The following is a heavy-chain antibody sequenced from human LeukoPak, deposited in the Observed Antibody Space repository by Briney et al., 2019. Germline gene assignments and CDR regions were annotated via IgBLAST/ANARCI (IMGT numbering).Heavy chain of an antibody. CDR3: ARDLDDILTGYYLGGKAVKRGDDY. D-gene: IGHD3-9*01. J-gene: IGHJ4*02. CDR2: ISAYNGNT. Sequence: ASVKVSCKASGYTFTSYGISWVRQAPGQGLEWMGWISAYNGNTNYAQKLQGRVTMTTDTSTSTAYMELRSLRSDDTAVYYCARDLDDILTGYYLGGKAVKRGDDYWGQGTLVTVSS. V-gene: IGHV1-18*01. CDR1: GYTFTSYG.